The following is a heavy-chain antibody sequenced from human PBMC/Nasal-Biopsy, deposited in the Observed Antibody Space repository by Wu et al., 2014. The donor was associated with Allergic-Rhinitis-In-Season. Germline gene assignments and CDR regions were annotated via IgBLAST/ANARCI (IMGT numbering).Heavy chain of an antibody. CDR1: GFTFTTYW. CDR2: IKEDESEK. D-gene: IGHD1-14*01. V-gene: IGHV3-7*01. Sequence: LRLSCAASGFTFTTYWMHWVRQIPGKGLEWVANIKEDESEKRYVDSVKGRFSISRDNSKNMLSLQMNSLRADDTAIYYCARERVYPGPGDFYYYMDVWGKGTTVTVSS. J-gene: IGHJ6*03. CDR3: ARERVYPGPGDFYYYMDV.